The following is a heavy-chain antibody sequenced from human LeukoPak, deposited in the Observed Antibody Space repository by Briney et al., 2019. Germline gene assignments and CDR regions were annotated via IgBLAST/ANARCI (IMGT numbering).Heavy chain of an antibody. CDR1: GYTFTSYD. D-gene: IGHD1-26*01. J-gene: IGHJ5*02. CDR2: MNPNSGNT. V-gene: IGHV1-8*01. CDR3: ARGRGSYRNNRFDP. Sequence: ASVTVSFKASGYTFTSYDINWVRQATGQGLEWMGWMNPNSGNTGYAQKFQGRVTMTRNTSISTAYMELSSLRSEDTAVYYCARGRGSYRNNRFDPWGQGTLVTVSS.